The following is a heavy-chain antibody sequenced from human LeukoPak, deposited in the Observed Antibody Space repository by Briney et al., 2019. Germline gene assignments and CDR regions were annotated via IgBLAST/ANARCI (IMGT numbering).Heavy chain of an antibody. CDR1: GYTFTSYG. CDR2: ISAYNGNT. Sequence: ASVKVSCKASGYTFTSYGISWVRQAPGQGLEWMGWISAYNGNTNYAQKLQGRVTMTTDTSTSTAYMELRSLRSDDTAVYYCPGPHSSGYYWLYFQHWGQGTLVTVSS. J-gene: IGHJ1*01. D-gene: IGHD3-22*01. CDR3: PGPHSSGYYWLYFQH. V-gene: IGHV1-18*01.